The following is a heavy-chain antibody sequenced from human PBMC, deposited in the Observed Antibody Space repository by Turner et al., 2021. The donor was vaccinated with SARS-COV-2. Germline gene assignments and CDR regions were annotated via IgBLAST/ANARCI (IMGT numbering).Heavy chain of an antibody. V-gene: IGHV3-9*01. J-gene: IGHJ6*02. CDR1: GFTFDDYA. D-gene: IGHD4-17*01. Sequence: EVQLVESGGGLVQPGRSLRLSCAASGFTFDDYAMHWVRQAPGKGLEWVSGISWNSGSIGYADSVKGRFTISRDNAKNSLYLQMNSLRDEDTAVYYCARADYGGNNYYYGMDVWGQGTTVTVSS. CDR3: ARADYGGNNYYYGMDV. CDR2: ISWNSGSI.